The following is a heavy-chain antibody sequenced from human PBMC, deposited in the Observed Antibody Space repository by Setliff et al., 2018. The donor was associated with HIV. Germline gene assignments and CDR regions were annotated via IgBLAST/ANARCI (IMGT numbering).Heavy chain of an antibody. CDR1: GVSISNYY. V-gene: IGHV4-59*08. CDR3: ASANWNYLGYWFDP. J-gene: IGHJ5*02. CDR2: IYQTGSI. D-gene: IGHD1-7*01. Sequence: PSETLSLTCTVSGVSISNYYWSWIRQPPGKGLEWIATIYQTGSIYYNPSLQNRVTLLLDMSKNQFSLKLGSVTAADTAVYYCASANWNYLGYWFDPWGQGTLVTVSS.